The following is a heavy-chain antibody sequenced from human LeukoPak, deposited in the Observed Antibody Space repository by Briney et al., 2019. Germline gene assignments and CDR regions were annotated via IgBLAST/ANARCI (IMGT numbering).Heavy chain of an antibody. J-gene: IGHJ4*02. V-gene: IGHV1-18*01. CDR1: GYXFTSYG. D-gene: IGHD1-1*01. CDR3: ARDGTRTDDY. Sequence: ASVKVSCTASGYXFTSYGMSWVRQAPGQGLEWMGWISGNNDNPNYGQKFQGRFTVTSDSSTSTAYMELRNLRSDDTAVYYCARDGTRTDDYWGQGTLVTVSS. CDR2: ISGNNDNP.